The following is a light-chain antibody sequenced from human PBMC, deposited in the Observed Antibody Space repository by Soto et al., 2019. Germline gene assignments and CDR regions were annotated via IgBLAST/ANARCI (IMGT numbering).Light chain of an antibody. Sequence: EIVLTQSPATLSLSPGERATLSCRASQSVSSSYLAWYQQKPGQAPRLLIYGASTRATDIPDRISGSGSGTDFTLTISGLQSEDFAVYFCHQYENWPKTFGQGTKVDI. V-gene: IGKV3D-7*01. CDR3: HQYENWPKT. CDR2: GAS. J-gene: IGKJ1*01. CDR1: QSVSSSY.